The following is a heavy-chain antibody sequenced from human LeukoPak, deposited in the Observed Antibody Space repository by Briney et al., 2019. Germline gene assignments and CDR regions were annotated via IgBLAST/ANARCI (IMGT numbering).Heavy chain of an antibody. D-gene: IGHD2-15*01. CDR3: ATLVVVAAKGTDY. J-gene: IGHJ4*02. Sequence: PGGSLRLSCAASGFTFSKYWMHWVRQAPGKGLVWVSRIHTDGISTTYADSVKGRFTISRDNAKNSLYLQMNSLRAEDTAVYYCATLVVVAAKGTDYWGQGTLVTVSS. CDR2: IHTDGIST. CDR1: GFTFSKYW. V-gene: IGHV3-74*01.